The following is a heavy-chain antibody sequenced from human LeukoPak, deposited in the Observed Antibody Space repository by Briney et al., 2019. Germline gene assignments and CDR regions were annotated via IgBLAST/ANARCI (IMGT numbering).Heavy chain of an antibody. CDR2: ISSSGSTI. D-gene: IGHD6-19*01. CDR3: ARDLGYSSGWYVGGVVDY. CDR1: GFTFSSYE. V-gene: IGHV3-48*03. J-gene: IGHJ4*02. Sequence: GGSLRLSCAASGFTFSSYEMNWVRQAPGKGLEWVSYISSSGSTIYYADSVKGRFTISRDNAKNSLYLQMNSLRAEDTAVYYCARDLGYSSGWYVGGVVDYWGQGTLVTVSS.